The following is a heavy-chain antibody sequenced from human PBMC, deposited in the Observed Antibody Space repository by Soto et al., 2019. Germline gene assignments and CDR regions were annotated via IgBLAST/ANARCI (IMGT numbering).Heavy chain of an antibody. V-gene: IGHV4-39*01. J-gene: IGHJ4*02. Sequence: SSETLSLTCTVSGGSIYRSGYYWGWIRQPPGRGLEWIGNIDYNGATYSNPSLKSRVTISRDTSKNQFSLKLTSVTAADTALYYCGKVLVGATGHTDSDSWGPGTLVTVSS. CDR1: GGSIYRSGYY. CDR3: GKVLVGATGHTDSDS. CDR2: IDYNGAT. D-gene: IGHD2-15*01.